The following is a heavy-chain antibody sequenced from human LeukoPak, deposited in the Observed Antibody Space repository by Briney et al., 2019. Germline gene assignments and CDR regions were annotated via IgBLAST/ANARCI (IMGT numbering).Heavy chain of an antibody. CDR3: AKDGGGYYDSSGYSALDY. D-gene: IGHD3-22*01. Sequence: PGGSLRLSCAASGFTFSSYGMHWVRQAPGKGLEWVAVISYDGSNKYYADSVKGRFTISRDNSKNTLYLQMNSLRAEDTAVYYCAKDGGGYYDSSGYSALDYWGQGTLVTVSS. V-gene: IGHV3-30*18. CDR1: GFTFSSYG. CDR2: ISYDGSNK. J-gene: IGHJ4*02.